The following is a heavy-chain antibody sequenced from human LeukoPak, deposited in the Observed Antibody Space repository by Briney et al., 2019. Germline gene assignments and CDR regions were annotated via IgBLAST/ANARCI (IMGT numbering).Heavy chain of an antibody. Sequence: PGGSLRLSCAASGSTFDDYGMSWVRQAPGKGLEWVSGINWNGGSTGYADSVKGRFTISRDNAKNSLYLQMNSLRAEDTALYYCARDPSLTAARRWFDYWGQGTLVTVSS. CDR1: GSTFDDYG. D-gene: IGHD6-6*01. V-gene: IGHV3-20*04. CDR2: INWNGGST. CDR3: ARDPSLTAARRWFDY. J-gene: IGHJ4*02.